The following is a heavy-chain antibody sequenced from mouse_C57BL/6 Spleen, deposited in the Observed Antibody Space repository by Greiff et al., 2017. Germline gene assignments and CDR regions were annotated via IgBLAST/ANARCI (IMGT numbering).Heavy chain of an antibody. J-gene: IGHJ2*01. CDR3: APWDAYYFDY. CDR1: GYTFTSYW. V-gene: IGHV1-64*01. D-gene: IGHD4-1*01. CDR2: IHPNSGST. Sequence: QVQLKQPGAELVKPGASVKLSCKASGYTFTSYWMHWVKQRPGQGLEWIGMIHPNSGSTNYNEKFKSKATLTVDKSSSTAYMQLSSLTSEDSAVYYCAPWDAYYFDYWGQGTTLTVSS.